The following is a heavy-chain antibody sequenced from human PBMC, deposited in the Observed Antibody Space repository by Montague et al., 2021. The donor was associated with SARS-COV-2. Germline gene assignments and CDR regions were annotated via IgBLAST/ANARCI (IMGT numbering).Heavy chain of an antibody. CDR1: GGSFSGYY. CDR3: ARGARTGYGFRRVSFDS. J-gene: IGHJ4*02. CDR2: INHSGST. V-gene: IGHV4-34*01. Sequence: SETLSLTCAVYGGSFSGYYWNWIRQPPGKGLEWIGEINHSGSTNYNPSLKSRVTMSVDTSKNQFSLKLSSVTAADTAVYYCARGARTGYGFRRVSFDSWGQGTLVTVSS. D-gene: IGHD5-18*01.